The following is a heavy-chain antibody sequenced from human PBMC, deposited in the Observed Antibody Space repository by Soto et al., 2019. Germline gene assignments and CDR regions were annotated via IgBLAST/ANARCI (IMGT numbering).Heavy chain of an antibody. D-gene: IGHD1-26*01. V-gene: IGHV4-59*01. Sequence: PSETLSLTCTVSGGSISSYYWSWIRQPPGKGLEWIGYIYYSGSTNYNPSLKSRVTISVDTSKNQFSLKLSSVTAADTAVYYCARVSTYRGSYGYYGMDVWGQGTTVTVSS. CDR1: GGSISSYY. CDR3: ARVSTYRGSYGYYGMDV. J-gene: IGHJ6*02. CDR2: IYYSGST.